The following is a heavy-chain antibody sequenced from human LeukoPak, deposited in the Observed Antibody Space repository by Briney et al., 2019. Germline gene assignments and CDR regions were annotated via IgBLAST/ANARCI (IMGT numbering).Heavy chain of an antibody. V-gene: IGHV4-30-2*01. CDR3: ARDSPYFHDSNAYTH. J-gene: IGHJ4*02. CDR1: GGSISSGGYY. CDR2: IYHSGST. D-gene: IGHD3-22*01. Sequence: PSQTLSLTCTVSGGSISSGGYYWSWIRQPPGKGLEWIGYIYHSGSTYYNPSLKSRVTISVDRSKNQFSLKLSSVTAADTAVYYCARDSPYFHDSNAYTHWGQGTLVTVSS.